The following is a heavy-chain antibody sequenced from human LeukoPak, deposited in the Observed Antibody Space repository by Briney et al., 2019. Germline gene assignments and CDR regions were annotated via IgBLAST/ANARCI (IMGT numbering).Heavy chain of an antibody. D-gene: IGHD4-17*01. V-gene: IGHV5-51*01. CDR3: ARVYGRYIQH. Sequence: GASLQISCEGSGYTFTSYWIGWVRQLPGKGLEWMGSIYPADSDTRYSPSFQGQVTISADKSISTAYLQWSSLKASDTAMYFCARVYGRYIQHWGQGALVIVSS. J-gene: IGHJ1*01. CDR1: GYTFTSYW. CDR2: IYPADSDT.